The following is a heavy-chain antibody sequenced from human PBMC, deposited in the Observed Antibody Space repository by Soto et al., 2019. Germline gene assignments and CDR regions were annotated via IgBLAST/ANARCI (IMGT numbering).Heavy chain of an antibody. D-gene: IGHD3-9*01. V-gene: IGHV4-59*01. CDR1: GGSISSYY. Sequence: SETLSLTCTVSGGSISSYYWSWSRQPPGKGLEWIGYIYYSGSTNYNPSLKSRVTISVDTSKNQFSLKLSSVTAADTAVYYCARAPSSYDILTGYRPNHYYGMDVWGQGTTVTVSS. J-gene: IGHJ6*02. CDR3: ARAPSSYDILTGYRPNHYYGMDV. CDR2: IYYSGST.